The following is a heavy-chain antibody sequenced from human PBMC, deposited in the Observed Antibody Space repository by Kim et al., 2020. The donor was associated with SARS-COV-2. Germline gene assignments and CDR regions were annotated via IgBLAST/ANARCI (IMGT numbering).Heavy chain of an antibody. CDR2: ISGSGGST. CDR3: AKLPWGENQYDILTGYDY. D-gene: IGHD3-9*01. CDR1: GFTFSSYA. V-gene: IGHV3-23*01. Sequence: GGSLRLSCAASGFTFSSYAMSWVRQAPGKGLEWVSAISGSGGSTYYADSVKGRFTISRDNSKNTLYLQMNSLRAEDTAVYYCAKLPWGENQYDILTGYDYWGQGTLVTVSS. J-gene: IGHJ4*02.